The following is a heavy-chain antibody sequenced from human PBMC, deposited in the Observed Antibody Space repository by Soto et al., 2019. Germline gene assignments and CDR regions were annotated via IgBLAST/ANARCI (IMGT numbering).Heavy chain of an antibody. CDR1: GFTFSSYG. CDR3: ARSGDYTQTLDYYYYYYMDV. J-gene: IGHJ6*03. D-gene: IGHD4-17*01. CDR2: IWYDGSNK. V-gene: IGHV3-33*08. Sequence: GGPLRLSCAASGFTFSSYGMHWVRQAPGKGLEWVAVIWYDGSNKYYADSVKGRFTISRDNSKNTLYLQMNSLRAEDTAVYYCARSGDYTQTLDYYYYYYMDVWGKGTTVTVSS.